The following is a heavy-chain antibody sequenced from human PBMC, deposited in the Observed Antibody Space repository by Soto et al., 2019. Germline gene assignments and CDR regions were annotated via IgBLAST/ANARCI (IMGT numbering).Heavy chain of an antibody. Sequence: GASVKVSCKASGYTFTSYGISWVRQAPGQGLEWMGWISAYNGNTNYAQKLQGRVTMTTDTSTSTAYMELRSLRSDDTAVYYCATVILTGYYLQFDYWGQGTLVTVSS. D-gene: IGHD3-9*01. CDR3: ATVILTGYYLQFDY. J-gene: IGHJ4*02. V-gene: IGHV1-18*01. CDR2: ISAYNGNT. CDR1: GYTFTSYG.